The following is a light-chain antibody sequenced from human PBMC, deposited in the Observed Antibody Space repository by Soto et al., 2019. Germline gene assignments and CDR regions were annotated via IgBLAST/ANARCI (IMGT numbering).Light chain of an antibody. CDR1: TSDVGSYNL. CDR2: GVT. CDR3: SSYVRSSTYV. J-gene: IGLJ1*01. V-gene: IGLV2-23*02. Sequence: QSVLPQPASVSGYPGQSITISCTGTTSDVGSYNLVSWYQHHPGKAPKLLVHGVTKRPSGVSDRFSGSKSGNTASLPISGLRAEDEADYYCSSYVRSSTYVFRAGTKVAVL.